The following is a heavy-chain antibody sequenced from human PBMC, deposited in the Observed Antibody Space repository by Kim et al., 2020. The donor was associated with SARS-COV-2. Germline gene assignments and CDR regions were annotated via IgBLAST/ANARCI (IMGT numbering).Heavy chain of an antibody. Sequence: SETLSLTCTVSGGPLSSYYWSWIRQAPGKGLEWIGFIYRSVTTTYNPALKSRVTISVDRSKSPPFSLKMTSLTAADTAVYYFSRVFAGSRGNLPLAYWG. V-gene: IGHV4-4*08. CDR2: IYRSVTT. J-gene: IGHJ4*01. D-gene: IGHD3-22*01. CDR3: SRVFAGSRGNLPLAY. CDR1: GGPLSSYY.